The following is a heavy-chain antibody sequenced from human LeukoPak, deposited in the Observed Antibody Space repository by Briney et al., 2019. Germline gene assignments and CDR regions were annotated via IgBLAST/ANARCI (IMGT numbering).Heavy chain of an antibody. Sequence: PGGSLRLSCAASGFTFSSYWMHWVRHAPGKGLVWVSRINIDGSSTSYADSVKGRFTISRDNAKTTLYLQMNSLRAEDTAVYYCARGRGYCSSTSCYTDYYYYYMVVWGKGTTVAVSS. CDR2: INIDGSST. CDR3: ARGRGYCSSTSCYTDYYYYYMVV. D-gene: IGHD2-2*02. J-gene: IGHJ6*03. CDR1: GFTFSSYW. V-gene: IGHV3-74*01.